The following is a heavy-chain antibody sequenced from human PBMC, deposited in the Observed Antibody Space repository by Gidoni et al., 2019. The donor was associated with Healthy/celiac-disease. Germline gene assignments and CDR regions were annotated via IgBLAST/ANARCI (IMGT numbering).Heavy chain of an antibody. CDR3: ARELGSGWSIYYYYGMDV. J-gene: IGHJ6*02. CDR2: INSDGSST. D-gene: IGHD6-19*01. V-gene: IGHV3-74*01. Sequence: EVQLVESGGGLVQPGGSLRLSCAASGFTSSSYLMHWVRQAPGEGLVWVSRINSDGSSTSYADSVKGQFTISRDNAKNTLYLQMNSLRAEDTAVYYCARELGSGWSIYYYYGMDVWGQGTTVTVSS. CDR1: GFTSSSYL.